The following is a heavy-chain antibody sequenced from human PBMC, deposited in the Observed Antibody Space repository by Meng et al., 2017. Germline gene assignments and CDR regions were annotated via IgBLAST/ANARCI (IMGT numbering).Heavy chain of an antibody. CDR2: IYHSGST. CDR3: ARVPTLKYCSGGSCYKPSDY. Sequence: SETLSLTCTVSGYSISSGHYWGWIRQPPGKGLEWIGSIYHSGSTYYNPSLKSRVTISVDTSKNQFSLKLSSVTAADTAVYYCARVPTLKYCSGGSCYKPSDYWGQRTLVTVSS. CDR1: GYSISSGHY. J-gene: IGHJ4*02. V-gene: IGHV4-38-2*02. D-gene: IGHD2-15*01.